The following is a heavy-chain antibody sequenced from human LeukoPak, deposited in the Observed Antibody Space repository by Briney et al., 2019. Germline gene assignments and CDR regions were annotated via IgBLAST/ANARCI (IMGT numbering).Heavy chain of an antibody. Sequence: SETLSLTCTVSGGSISSGGYSWSWIRQHPGKGLEWIGYIYYSGSTYYNPSLKSRVTISVDTSKNQFSLKLSSVTAADTAVYYCARANEYSSSSPDCWGQGTLVTASS. J-gene: IGHJ4*02. CDR1: GGSISSGGYS. D-gene: IGHD6-6*01. V-gene: IGHV4-31*03. CDR3: ARANEYSSSSPDC. CDR2: IYYSGST.